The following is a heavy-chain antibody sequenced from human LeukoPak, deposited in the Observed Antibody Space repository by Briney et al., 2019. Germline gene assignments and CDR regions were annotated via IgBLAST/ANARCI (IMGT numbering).Heavy chain of an antibody. CDR3: ARDSGSYLFDY. CDR1: GYTFTSYD. J-gene: IGHJ4*02. D-gene: IGHD1-26*01. V-gene: IGHV1-2*02. Sequence: GASVKVSCKASGYTFTSYDINWVRQATGQGLEWMGWINPNSGGTNYAQKFQGRVTMTRDTSISTAYMELSRLRSDDTAVYYCARDSGSYLFDYWGQGTLVTVSS. CDR2: INPNSGGT.